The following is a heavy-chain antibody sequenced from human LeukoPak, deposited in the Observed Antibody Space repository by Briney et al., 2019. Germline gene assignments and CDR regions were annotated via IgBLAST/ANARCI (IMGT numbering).Heavy chain of an antibody. J-gene: IGHJ4*02. Sequence: SENLSLTCTVSGGSINSYYWSWIRQPPGKGQEWIGYIYYSGSTNYNPSLKSRVTISVDTSKNQFSLQLSSVTAADTAVYYCAGYVRSKGNFDSWGQGTLVTVSS. V-gene: IGHV4-59*08. CDR1: GGSINSYY. CDR2: IYYSGST. CDR3: AGYVRSKGNFDS. D-gene: IGHD3-10*02.